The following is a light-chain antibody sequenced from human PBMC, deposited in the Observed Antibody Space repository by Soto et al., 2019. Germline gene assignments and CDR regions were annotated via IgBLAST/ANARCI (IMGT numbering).Light chain of an antibody. CDR2: AAS. Sequence: DIQMTQSPSSLSASIGDRVTISCRASQGISNDLAWYQQKPGKVPYLLIYAASTSHSGGPSRFRGSGSGTDSTLTSSSLQPEDVATYYCQNYNSAPRTFGQGTKVDIK. J-gene: IGKJ1*01. CDR1: QGISND. V-gene: IGKV1-27*01. CDR3: QNYNSAPRT.